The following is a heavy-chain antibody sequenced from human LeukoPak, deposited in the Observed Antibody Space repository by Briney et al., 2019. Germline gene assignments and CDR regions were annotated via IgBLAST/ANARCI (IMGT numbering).Heavy chain of an antibody. D-gene: IGHD2-21*02. J-gene: IGHJ3*02. CDR1: GYTFTGYY. CDR2: IIPIFGTA. CDR3: ARSLINIVVVTAMNAFDI. Sequence: ASVKVSCKASGYTFTGYYMHWVRQAPGQGLEWMGGIIPIFGTANYAQKFQGRVTITADKSTSTAYMELSSLRSEDTAVYYCARSLINIVVVTAMNAFDIWGQGTMVTVSS. V-gene: IGHV1-69*06.